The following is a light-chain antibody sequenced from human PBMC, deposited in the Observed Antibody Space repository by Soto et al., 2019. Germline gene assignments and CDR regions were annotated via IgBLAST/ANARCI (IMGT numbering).Light chain of an antibody. J-gene: IGLJ2*01. V-gene: IGLV1-51*01. Sequence: QSALTQPPSVSAAPGQKVTISCSGSSSNIGNNYVSWYQQLPGTAPKLLIYDNDNRPSGIPDRFSGSKSGTSATLGITGLQTGDEADYYCGTWDSSLNGVVFGGGTKLTVL. CDR2: DND. CDR1: SSNIGNNY. CDR3: GTWDSSLNGVV.